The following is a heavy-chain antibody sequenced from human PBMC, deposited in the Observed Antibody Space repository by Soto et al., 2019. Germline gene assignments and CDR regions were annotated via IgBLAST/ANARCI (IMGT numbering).Heavy chain of an antibody. Sequence: GASVKVSCKASGYTFTGYYMHWVRQAPGQGLEWMGWINPNSGGTNYAQKFQGWVTMTRDTSISTAYMELSRLRSDDTAVYYCARERVDWLGYYYYGMDVWGQGTTVTVSS. V-gene: IGHV1-2*04. CDR1: GYTFTGYY. J-gene: IGHJ6*02. CDR3: ARERVDWLGYYYYGMDV. CDR2: INPNSGGT. D-gene: IGHD3-9*01.